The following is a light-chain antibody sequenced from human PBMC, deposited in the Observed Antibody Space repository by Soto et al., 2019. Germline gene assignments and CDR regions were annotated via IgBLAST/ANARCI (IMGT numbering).Light chain of an antibody. J-gene: IGKJ4*01. CDR1: RSISSN. Sequence: EVVLTQSPATLSVSPGEGATLPCRASRSISSNLAWYQQKPGQAPRLLIYAASTRATGLPARFAGGGSGTEFTLTINSLQSEDFVVYYCQQYWSWPLTFGGGTNVEIK. CDR2: AAS. V-gene: IGKV3-15*01. CDR3: QQYWSWPLT.